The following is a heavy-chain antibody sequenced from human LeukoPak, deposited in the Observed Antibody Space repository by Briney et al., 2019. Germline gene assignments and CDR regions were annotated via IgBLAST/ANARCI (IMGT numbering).Heavy chain of an antibody. CDR1: GFTFSSYE. D-gene: IGHD6-6*01. CDR3: AASSWGGIDY. J-gene: IGHJ4*02. CDR2: ISSSSSTI. Sequence: GGSLRLSCAASGFTFSSYEMNWVRQAPGKGLEWVSYISSSSSTIYYADSVKGRFTISRDNAKNSLYLQMNSLRAEDTAVYYCAASSWGGIDYWGQGTLVTVSS. V-gene: IGHV3-48*01.